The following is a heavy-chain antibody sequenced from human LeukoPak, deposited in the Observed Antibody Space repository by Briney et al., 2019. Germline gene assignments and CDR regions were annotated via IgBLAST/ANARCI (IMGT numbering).Heavy chain of an antibody. CDR1: GGTFSSYA. CDR3: ARDCPTLCRASSRSDLDAFDI. Sequence: GASVKVSCKASGGTFSSYAISWVRQAPGQGLEWMGGIIPIFGTANYAQKFQGRVTITADESTSTAYMELSSLRSEDTAVYYCARDCPTLCRASSRSDLDAFDIWGQGTMVTVSA. V-gene: IGHV1-69*13. CDR2: IIPIFGTA. D-gene: IGHD6-13*01. J-gene: IGHJ3*02.